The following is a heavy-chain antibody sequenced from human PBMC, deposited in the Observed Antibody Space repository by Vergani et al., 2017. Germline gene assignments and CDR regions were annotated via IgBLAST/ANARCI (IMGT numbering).Heavy chain of an antibody. CDR1: GGSLSGYY. V-gene: IGHV4-59*01. CDR3: ARSSVSRNPHDYFDN. Sequence: QVQLQESGPGLVRPSETLSLTCTVSGGSLSGYYWNWIRQTPGEGLEWIGYVEDSGYFNYNPSLNTRVSMSSDTSNNQFSLKLSSVTVADTAVYYCARSSVSRNPHDYFDNWGQGTLVTVSS. CDR2: VEDSGYF. J-gene: IGHJ4*02. D-gene: IGHD1-14*01.